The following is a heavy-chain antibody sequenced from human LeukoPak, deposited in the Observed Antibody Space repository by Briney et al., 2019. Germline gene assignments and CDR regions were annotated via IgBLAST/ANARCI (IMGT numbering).Heavy chain of an antibody. CDR2: IYPGDSDT. Sequence: PGESLKISCKGSGYSFTSYWIGWVRQMPGKGLERMGIIYPGDSDTRYSPSFQGQVTISADKSISTAYLQWSSLEASDTAMYYCARHLDYDYVWGSYRRYYFDYWGQGTLVTVSS. V-gene: IGHV5-51*01. D-gene: IGHD3-16*02. J-gene: IGHJ4*02. CDR3: ARHLDYDYVWGSYRRYYFDY. CDR1: GYSFTSYW.